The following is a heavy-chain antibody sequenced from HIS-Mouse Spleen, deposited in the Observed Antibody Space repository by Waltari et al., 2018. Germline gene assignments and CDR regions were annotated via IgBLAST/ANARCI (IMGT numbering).Heavy chain of an antibody. CDR1: GGSIRSSRYY. J-gene: IGHJ2*01. Sequence: QLQLQESGPGLVKPSETLSLTCTVSGGSIRSSRYYWRWIRQPPGKGLEWIGSIYYSGSTYYNPSLKSRVTISVDTSKNQFSLKLSSVTAADTAVYYCAREIPYSSSWYDWYFDLWGRGTLVTVSS. CDR3: AREIPYSSSWYDWYFDL. CDR2: IYYSGST. D-gene: IGHD6-13*01. V-gene: IGHV4-39*07.